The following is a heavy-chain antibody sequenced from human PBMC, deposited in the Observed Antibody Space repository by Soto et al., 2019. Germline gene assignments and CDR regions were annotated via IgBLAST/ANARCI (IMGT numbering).Heavy chain of an antibody. V-gene: IGHV3-33*01. CDR1: GFTFSSYG. CDR2: IWYDGSNK. CDR3: AREFHYYSSSSPVDY. J-gene: IGHJ4*02. Sequence: QVQLVESGGGVVQPGKSLRLSCAASGFTFSSYGMHWVRQAPGKGLEWVAVIWYDGSNKNYADSVKGRFTISRDNSKNTLYLQMNSLRAEDTAVYYCAREFHYYSSSSPVDYWGQGTLVTVSS. D-gene: IGHD6-6*01.